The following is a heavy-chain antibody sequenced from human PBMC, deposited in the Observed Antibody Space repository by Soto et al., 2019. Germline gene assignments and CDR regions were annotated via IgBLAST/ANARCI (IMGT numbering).Heavy chain of an antibody. J-gene: IGHJ5*02. CDR3: AREGPVAGTKSPNWFDP. CDR1: GFTFSSYA. D-gene: IGHD6-19*01. CDR2: ISYDGSNK. V-gene: IGHV3-30-3*01. Sequence: PGGSLRLSCAASGFTFSSYAMRWVRQAPGKGLEWVAVISYDGSNKYYADSVKGRFTISRDNSKNTLYLQMNSLRAEDTAVYYCAREGPVAGTKSPNWFDPWGQGTLVTVSS.